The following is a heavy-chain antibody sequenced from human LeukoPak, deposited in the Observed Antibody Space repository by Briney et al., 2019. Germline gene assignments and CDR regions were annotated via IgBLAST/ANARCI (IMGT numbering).Heavy chain of an antibody. CDR1: DGSFSGYY. Sequence: SETLSLTCAVYDGSFSGYYWSWVRQPPGKGLEWIGEIYHSGSTNYNPSLKSRVTISVDKSKNQFSLKLSSVTAADTAIYYCARGLASGYPPIPFDYWGQGTLVTVSS. CDR2: IYHSGST. CDR3: ARGLASGYPPIPFDY. V-gene: IGHV4-34*01. D-gene: IGHD3-3*01. J-gene: IGHJ4*02.